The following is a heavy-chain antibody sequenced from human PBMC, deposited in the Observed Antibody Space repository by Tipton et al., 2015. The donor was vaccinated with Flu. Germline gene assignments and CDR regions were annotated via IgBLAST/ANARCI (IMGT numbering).Heavy chain of an antibody. D-gene: IGHD3-10*01. V-gene: IGHV3-53*01. CDR2: INSGGGT. Sequence: AVSGFIVTSNYMSWVRQAPGKGLEWVSVINSGGGTYYADSVKGRFTISRDTSKNIVYLQMNSLRAEDTAVYYCARDGLLWFGELGAFDLWGQGTMVTVSS. CDR1: GFIVTSNY. J-gene: IGHJ3*01. CDR3: ARDGLLWFGELGAFDL.